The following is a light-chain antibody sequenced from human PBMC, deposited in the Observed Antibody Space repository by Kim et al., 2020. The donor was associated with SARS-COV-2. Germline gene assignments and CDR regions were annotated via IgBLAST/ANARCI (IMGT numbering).Light chain of an antibody. CDR3: QSYDSSLSGWL. CDR1: SSNIGAGYD. Sequence: QSVLTQPPSVSGAPGQRVTISCSGSSSNIGAGYDSHWYQHLPGTAPKLLIYGTTNRPSGVPDRFSGSKSGTSASLAITGLQADDEADYYCQSYDSSLSGWLFGGGTQLTVL. CDR2: GTT. J-gene: IGLJ3*02. V-gene: IGLV1-40*01.